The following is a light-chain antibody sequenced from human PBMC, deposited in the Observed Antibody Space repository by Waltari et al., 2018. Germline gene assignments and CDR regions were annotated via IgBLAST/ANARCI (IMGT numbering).Light chain of an antibody. CDR2: HAS. CDR3: QKYDSLPAT. CDR1: QSVGKY. Sequence: EVVLTQSPGPLSLSPGERATLSCRASQSVGKYLAWYQQKPGQAPRLLIYHASTRAPGIPDRFSGSGSGTDFSLTISRLEPEDFAVYYCQKYDSLPATFGQGTKVEIK. V-gene: IGKV3-20*01. J-gene: IGKJ1*01.